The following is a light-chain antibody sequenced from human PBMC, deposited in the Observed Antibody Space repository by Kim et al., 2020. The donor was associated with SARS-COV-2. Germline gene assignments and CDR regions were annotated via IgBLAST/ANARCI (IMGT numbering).Light chain of an antibody. Sequence: VTLTCAPTTGSVTSRHSPYWLQQKPGPAPMTLIYDIGTRHSWPPARFSRSLLGGKASLTLSGALPEDEADYYCLLSHSDARPVEFGGGTQLTVL. CDR3: LLSHSDARPVE. V-gene: IGLV7-46*01. CDR1: TGSVTSRHS. J-gene: IGLJ2*01. CDR2: DIG.